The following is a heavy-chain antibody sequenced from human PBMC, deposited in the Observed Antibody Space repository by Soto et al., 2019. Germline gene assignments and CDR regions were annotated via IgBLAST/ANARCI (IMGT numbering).Heavy chain of an antibody. CDR2: IYSGGST. D-gene: IGHD3-10*01. Sequence: GGSLRLSCAASGFTVSSNYMSWVRQAPGKGLEWVSVIYSGGSTYYADSVKGRFTISRDNSKNTLYLQMNSQGAEDTAVYYCARDFTYGSGSYLYYYGMDVWGQGTTVTVSS. CDR1: GFTVSSNY. J-gene: IGHJ6*02. CDR3: ARDFTYGSGSYLYYYGMDV. V-gene: IGHV3-66*01.